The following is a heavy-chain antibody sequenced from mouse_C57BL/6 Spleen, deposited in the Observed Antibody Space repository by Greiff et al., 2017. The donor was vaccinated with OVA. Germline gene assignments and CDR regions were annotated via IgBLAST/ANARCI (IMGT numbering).Heavy chain of an antibody. V-gene: IGHV1-58*01. CDR1: GYTFTSYG. CDR2: IYIGNGYT. D-gene: IGHD2-4*01. J-gene: IGHJ4*01. Sequence: DVKLQESGAELVRPGSSVKMSCKTSGYTFTSYGINWVKQRPGQGLEWIGYIYIGNGYTEYNEKFKGKATLTSDTSSSTAYMQLSSLTSEDSAIYFCARSEGYDYGDYAMDYWGQGTSVTVSS. CDR3: ARSEGYDYGDYAMDY.